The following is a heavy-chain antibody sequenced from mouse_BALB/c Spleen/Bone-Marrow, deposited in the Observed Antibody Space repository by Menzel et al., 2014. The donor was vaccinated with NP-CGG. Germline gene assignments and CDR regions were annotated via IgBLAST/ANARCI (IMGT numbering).Heavy chain of an antibody. J-gene: IGHJ2*01. CDR3: ARGGNFDY. CDR2: INPSSGYT. V-gene: IGHV1-4*01. Sequence: VQLQQSGAELARPGASVKMSCKASGYTFTSYTMHWVKQRPGQGLEWIGYINPSSGYTDYNQKFKDKATLTADKSTSTAYMQLSSLTSEDSAVYYCARGGNFDYWGQGTTLTVPS. CDR1: GYTFTSYT. D-gene: IGHD1-1*01.